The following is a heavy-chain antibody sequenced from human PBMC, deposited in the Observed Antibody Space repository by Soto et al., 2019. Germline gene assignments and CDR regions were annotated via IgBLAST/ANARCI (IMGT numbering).Heavy chain of an antibody. CDR2: VYYSGNT. Sequence: QVQLQESGPGLVKPSETLSLTCTVSGGSISPYYWSWIRQPPGKGLEWIGYVYYSGNTNYNPSLESRVTISVDTSRNRFSLNLTSVAAADTAVYYCARKGAAASYAHYYMDFWGRGTAVTVSS. D-gene: IGHD6-13*01. V-gene: IGHV4-59*01. J-gene: IGHJ6*03. CDR3: ARKGAAASYAHYYMDF. CDR1: GGSISPYY.